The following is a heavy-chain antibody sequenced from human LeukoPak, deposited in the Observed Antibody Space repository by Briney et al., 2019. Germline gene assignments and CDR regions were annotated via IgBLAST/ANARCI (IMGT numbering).Heavy chain of an antibody. CDR1: GGTFSSYA. CDR2: IIPIFGTA. D-gene: IGHD6-13*01. Sequence: ASVKVSCKASGGTFSSYAISWVRQAPGQGLEWMGGIIPIFGTANYAQKFQGRVTITADESTSTAYMELSSLRSEDTAVYYCARGLDSSSLWGVNWFDPWGQGTLVTVSS. CDR3: ARGLDSSSLWGVNWFDP. J-gene: IGHJ5*02. V-gene: IGHV1-69*13.